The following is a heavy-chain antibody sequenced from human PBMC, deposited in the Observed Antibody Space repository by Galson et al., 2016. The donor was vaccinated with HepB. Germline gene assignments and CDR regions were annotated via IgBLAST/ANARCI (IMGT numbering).Heavy chain of an antibody. CDR2: MFPRDSDI. J-gene: IGHJ3*01. D-gene: IGHD2-21*02. Sequence: QSGAEVKKPGDSLRISCKISGYIFTNFWIGWVRQMPGKGLEWMGIMFPRDSDITYNPSFQGQVTMSADRSIDTAYLLLTSLQASDTATYSCVRREGVYCCGNCYAFDAWGQGTQVTVSS. V-gene: IGHV5-51*01. CDR1: GYIFTNFW. CDR3: VRREGVYCCGNCYAFDA.